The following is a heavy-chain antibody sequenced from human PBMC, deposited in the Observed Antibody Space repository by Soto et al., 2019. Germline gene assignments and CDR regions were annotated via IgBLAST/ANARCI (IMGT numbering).Heavy chain of an antibody. CDR1: GFTFSSYG. J-gene: IGHJ4*02. D-gene: IGHD6-6*01. Sequence: QVQLVESGGGVVQPGRSLRLSCAASGFTFSSYGMHWVRQAPGKGLEWVAVISYDGSNKYYADSVKGRFTISRDNSKNTLYLQMNSLRAEDTAVYYCAKDRPRIAARPFDYWGQGTLVTVSS. V-gene: IGHV3-30*18. CDR2: ISYDGSNK. CDR3: AKDRPRIAARPFDY.